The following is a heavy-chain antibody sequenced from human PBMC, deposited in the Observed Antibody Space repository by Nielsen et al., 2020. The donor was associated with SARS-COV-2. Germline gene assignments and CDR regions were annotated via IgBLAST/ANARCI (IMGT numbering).Heavy chain of an antibody. V-gene: IGHV3-48*01. CDR3: ARDREPGYNAVDY. D-gene: IGHD1-14*01. Sequence: GGSLRLSCVASGFTFSSYAMAWVRQAPGKGLEWLSYISSGSSTMYYADSVKGRFTISRDNAKNSLYLRMNSLRAEDTAIYCCARDREPGYNAVDYWGQGTLVTVSS. CDR2: ISSGSSTM. J-gene: IGHJ4*02. CDR1: GFTFSSYA.